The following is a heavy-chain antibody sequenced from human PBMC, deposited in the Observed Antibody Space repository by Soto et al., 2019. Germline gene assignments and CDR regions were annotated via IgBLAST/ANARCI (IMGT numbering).Heavy chain of an antibody. J-gene: IGHJ4*02. CDR2: IIPIFGTA. CDR1: GGTFSSYA. D-gene: IGHD6-13*01. Sequence: QVQLVQSGAEVKKPGSSVKVSCKASGGTFSSYAISWVRQAPVQGLEWMGGIIPIFGTANYAQKFQGRVTITADESTSTAYMELSSLRSEDTAVYYSARDAAAGTFFDYWGQGTLVTVSS. V-gene: IGHV1-69*12. CDR3: ARDAAAGTFFDY.